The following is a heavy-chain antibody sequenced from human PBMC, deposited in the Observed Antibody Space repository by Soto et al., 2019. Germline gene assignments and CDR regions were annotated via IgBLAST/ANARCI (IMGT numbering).Heavy chain of an antibody. V-gene: IGHV3-23*01. CDR2: ISGSGGST. J-gene: IGHJ4*02. CDR1: GFTFSSYA. CDR3: AKVEVATILAPFDY. D-gene: IGHD5-12*01. Sequence: EVQLLESGGGLVQPGGSLRLSCAASGFTFSSYAMSWVRQAPGKGLEWVSGISGSGGSTYYADSVKGRFTISRDNSKNSLDLQMNSLRAEDTAIYYCAKVEVATILAPFDYWGQGTLVTVSS.